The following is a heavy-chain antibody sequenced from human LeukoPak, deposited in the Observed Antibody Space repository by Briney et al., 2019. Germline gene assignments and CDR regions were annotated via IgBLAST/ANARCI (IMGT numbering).Heavy chain of an antibody. CDR3: ANAGSSGYPSDY. D-gene: IGHD3-22*01. J-gene: IGHJ4*02. CDR2: IRYDGSNK. Sequence: PGGPVRLSCAASGFTFSSYGMHWVRQAPGKGLEWVAFIRYDGSNKYYADSVKGRFTISRDNSKNTLYLQMNSLRAEDTAVYYCANAGSSGYPSDYWRQGTLVTVSS. CDR1: GFTFSSYG. V-gene: IGHV3-30*02.